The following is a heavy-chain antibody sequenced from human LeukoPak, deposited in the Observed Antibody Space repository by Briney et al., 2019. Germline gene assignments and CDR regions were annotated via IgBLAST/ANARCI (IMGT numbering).Heavy chain of an antibody. D-gene: IGHD1-7*01. CDR1: GFTFSSYW. CDR3: ANWNYMGNYFDY. Sequence: GGSLRLSCAASGFTFSSYWMHWVRQAPGKGLVWVSRINSDGSSTSYADSVKGRFTISRDNAKNTLYLQMNSLRAEDTAVYYCANWNYMGNYFDYWGQGTLATVSS. CDR2: INSDGSST. V-gene: IGHV3-74*01. J-gene: IGHJ4*02.